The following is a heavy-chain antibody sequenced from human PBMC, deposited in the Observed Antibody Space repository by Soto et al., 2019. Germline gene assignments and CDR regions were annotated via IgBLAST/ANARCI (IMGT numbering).Heavy chain of an antibody. J-gene: IGHJ4*02. Sequence: PGQSLKISCKGSGYSFTSYWIGWVRQMPGKGLEWMGIIYPGDSDTRYSPSFQGQVTISADKSISTAYLQWSSLKASDTAMYYCARASRGYDFWSGYCADFDYWGQGTLVTVS. CDR2: IYPGDSDT. CDR3: ARASRGYDFWSGYCADFDY. V-gene: IGHV5-51*01. D-gene: IGHD3-3*01. CDR1: GYSFTSYW.